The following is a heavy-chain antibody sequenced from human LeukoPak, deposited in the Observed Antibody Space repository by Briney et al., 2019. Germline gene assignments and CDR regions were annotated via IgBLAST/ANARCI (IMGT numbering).Heavy chain of an antibody. CDR1: GYTFTSYY. CDR3: AKTRHGYTEDDAFDI. Sequence: ASVKVSCKASGYTFTSYYMHWVRQAPGQGLEWMGIINPSSGSTSYAQKFQGRVTMTRDTSTSTVYMELSSLRSEDTAVYYCAKTRHGYTEDDAFDIWGQGTMVTVSS. D-gene: IGHD5-12*01. J-gene: IGHJ3*02. CDR2: INPSSGST. V-gene: IGHV1-46*01.